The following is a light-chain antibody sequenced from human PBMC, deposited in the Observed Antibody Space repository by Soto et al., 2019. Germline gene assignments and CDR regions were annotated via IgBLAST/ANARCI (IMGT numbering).Light chain of an antibody. CDR1: QSITTW. V-gene: IGKV1-5*03. CDR3: QRYNDYQYV. CDR2: EAI. Sequence: DIQMTQSPPTLSASVGDRVTITCRASQSITTWLAWYQHKPGKAPKRLIYEAINLQSGVRSRFSCSGSGTEITLTISSLQPDDFGTYYCQRYNDYQYVFGQGTKLDMK. J-gene: IGKJ2*01.